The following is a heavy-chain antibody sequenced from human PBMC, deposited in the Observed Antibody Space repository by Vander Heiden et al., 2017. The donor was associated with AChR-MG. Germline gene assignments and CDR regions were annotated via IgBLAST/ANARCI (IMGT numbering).Heavy chain of an antibody. CDR3: ARQRRYCSGGSCYWFDP. Sequence: QVQLVQSGAEVKKPGASVKVSCKASGYTFTGSYMHWVRQAPGQGLEWMGWINPNSGGTNYAQKFQGWVTMTRDTSISTAYIELSRLRSDDTAVYYCARQRRYCSGGSCYWFDPWGQGTLVTVSS. D-gene: IGHD2-15*01. CDR2: INPNSGGT. V-gene: IGHV1-2*04. J-gene: IGHJ5*02. CDR1: GYTFTGSY.